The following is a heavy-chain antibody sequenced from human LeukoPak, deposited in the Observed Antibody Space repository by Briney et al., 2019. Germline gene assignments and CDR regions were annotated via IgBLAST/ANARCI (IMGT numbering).Heavy chain of an antibody. V-gene: IGHV4-4*07. CDR3: ATDNNSSGWFRPFDP. J-gene: IGHJ5*02. CDR2: IYTSGST. D-gene: IGHD6-19*01. Sequence: SETLSLTCAVYGGSFSGYDWSWIRQPAGKGLEWIGRIYTSGSTNYNPSLKSRVTISVDTSKNQFSLKLSSVTAADTAVYYCATDNNSSGWFRPFDPWGQGTLVTVSS. CDR1: GGSFSGYD.